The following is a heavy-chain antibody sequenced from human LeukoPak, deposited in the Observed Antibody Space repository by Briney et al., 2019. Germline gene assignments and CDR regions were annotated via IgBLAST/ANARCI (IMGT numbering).Heavy chain of an antibody. CDR2: IYTSGST. Sequence: PSETLSLTCTVSGGSISSYYWSWIRQPAGKGLEWIGRIYTSGSTNYNPSLKSRVTISVDKYKNQFSLKLSSVTAADTAVYYCARDFSGCSSTSCYPYYYYYYMDVWGKGTTVTVSS. J-gene: IGHJ6*03. D-gene: IGHD2-2*01. V-gene: IGHV4-4*07. CDR1: GGSISSYY. CDR3: ARDFSGCSSTSCYPYYYYYYMDV.